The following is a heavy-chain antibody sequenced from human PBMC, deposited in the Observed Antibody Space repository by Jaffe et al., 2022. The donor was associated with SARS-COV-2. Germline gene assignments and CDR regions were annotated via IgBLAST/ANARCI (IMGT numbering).Heavy chain of an antibody. CDR3: ARIGGFSGGWYSHDYYYYYYMDV. CDR2: IYYSGST. Sequence: QLQLQESGPGLVKPSETLSLTCTVSGGSISSSSYYWGWIRQPPGKGLEWIGSIYYSGSTYYNPSLKSRVTISVDTSKNQFSLKLSSVTAADTAVYYCARIGGFSGGWYSHDYYYYYYMDVWGKGTTVTVSS. V-gene: IGHV4-39*01. D-gene: IGHD6-19*01. CDR1: GGSISSSSYY. J-gene: IGHJ6*03.